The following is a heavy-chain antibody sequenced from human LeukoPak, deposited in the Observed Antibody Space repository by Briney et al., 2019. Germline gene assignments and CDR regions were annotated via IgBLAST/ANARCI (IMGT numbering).Heavy chain of an antibody. V-gene: IGHV4-59*01. CDR2: IDYSGST. CDR3: AREAWVSGDSKYRYYGIDV. CDR1: GASISSYY. J-gene: IGHJ6*02. D-gene: IGHD4-17*01. Sequence: SETLSLTCTVSGASISSYYWSWIRQPPGKGLEWIGYIDYSGSTNYTPSLKSRVTISVDTSKNQFSLKLSSVTAADTGLYYCAREAWVSGDSKYRYYGIDVWGQGTTVTVSS.